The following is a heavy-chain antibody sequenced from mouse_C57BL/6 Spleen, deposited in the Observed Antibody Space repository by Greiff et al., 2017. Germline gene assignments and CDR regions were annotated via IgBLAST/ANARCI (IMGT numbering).Heavy chain of an antibody. CDR2: IYPRDGST. CDR3: ATEDYYGSSLYAMDY. D-gene: IGHD1-1*01. V-gene: IGHV1-78*01. Sequence: VKLVESDAELVKPGASVKISCKASGYTFTDHTIHWMKQRPEQGLEWIGYIYPRDGSTKYNEKFKGKATLTADKSSSTAYMQLNSLTSEDSAVYFCATEDYYGSSLYAMDYWGQGTSVTVSS. J-gene: IGHJ4*01. CDR1: GYTFTDHT.